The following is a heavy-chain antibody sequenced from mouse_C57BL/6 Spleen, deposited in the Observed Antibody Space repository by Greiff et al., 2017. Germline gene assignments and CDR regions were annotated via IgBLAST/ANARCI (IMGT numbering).Heavy chain of an antibody. J-gene: IGHJ2*01. D-gene: IGHD1-1*01. CDR3: ARELYYGSSYDY. CDR2: INPGSGGT. V-gene: IGHV1-54*01. CDR1: GYAFTNYL. Sequence: QVQLQQSGAELVRPGTSVKVSCKASGYAFTNYLIEWVKQRPGQGLEWIGVINPGSGGTNYNEKFKGKATLTADKSSSTAYMQLSSLTSEDSAVYFCARELYYGSSYDYWGHGTTLTVSS.